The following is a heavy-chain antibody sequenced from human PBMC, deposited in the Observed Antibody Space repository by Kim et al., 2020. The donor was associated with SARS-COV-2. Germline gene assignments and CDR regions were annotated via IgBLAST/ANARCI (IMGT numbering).Heavy chain of an antibody. D-gene: IGHD3-22*01. CDR3: ARGRYYYDSSGPHDY. V-gene: IGHV4-34*01. Sequence: PSLKSRVTISVDTSKNQFSLKLGSVTAADTAVYYCARGRYYYDSSGPHDYWGQGTLVTVSS. J-gene: IGHJ4*02.